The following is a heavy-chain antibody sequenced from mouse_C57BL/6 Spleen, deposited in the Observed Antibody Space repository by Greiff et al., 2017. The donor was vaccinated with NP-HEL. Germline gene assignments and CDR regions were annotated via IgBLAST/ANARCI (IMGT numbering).Heavy chain of an antibody. CDR1: GFNIKDYY. Sequence: EVQLQQSGAELVRPGASVKLSCTASGFNIKDYYMHWVKQRPEQGLEWIGRIDPEEGDTEYAPKFQGKATMTADTSSNTAYLQLSSLTSEDTAVYYCTRLITTVEGDYYFDYWGQGTTLTVSS. CDR2: IDPEEGDT. D-gene: IGHD1-1*01. V-gene: IGHV14-1*01. CDR3: TRLITTVEGDYYFDY. J-gene: IGHJ2*01.